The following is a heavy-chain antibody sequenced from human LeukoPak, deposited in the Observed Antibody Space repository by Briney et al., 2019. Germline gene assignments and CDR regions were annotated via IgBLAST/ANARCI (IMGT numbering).Heavy chain of an antibody. CDR1: GFTFSGYA. J-gene: IGHJ3*02. Sequence: GGSLRLSCSASGFTFSGYAMHWVRQAPGKGLEYVSGISSNGGSTYYADSVKGRFTISRDNAKNSLYLQMNSQRAEDTAVYFCAREISYGDYPSGDAFDNWGQGTMVTVSS. D-gene: IGHD4-17*01. CDR3: AREISYGDYPSGDAFDN. CDR2: ISSNGGST. V-gene: IGHV3-64*04.